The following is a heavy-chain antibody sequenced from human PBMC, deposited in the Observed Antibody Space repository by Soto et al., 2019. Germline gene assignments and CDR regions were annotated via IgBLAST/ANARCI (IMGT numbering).Heavy chain of an antibody. CDR2: ISGSGSSF. CDR1: GFTFTDYY. J-gene: IGHJ4*02. CDR3: ARAPYGGNSAWGIDY. Sequence: VQLVQSGGGLVKPGGSLRLSCAASGFTFTDYYMSWIRQAPGKGLEWASYISGSGSSFSYADSVKGRFTISRDNAKNSLYQQMNRLRDEDTAVYYCARAPYGGNSAWGIDYWGPGTLVTVSS. D-gene: IGHD4-4*01. V-gene: IGHV3-11*01.